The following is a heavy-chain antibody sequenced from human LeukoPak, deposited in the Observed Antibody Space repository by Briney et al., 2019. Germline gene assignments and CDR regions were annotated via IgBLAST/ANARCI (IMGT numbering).Heavy chain of an antibody. CDR2: IWYDGSNK. V-gene: IGHV3-33*01. Sequence: GGSLRLSCAASGFTFSSYGMHWVRQAPGKGLEWVAVIWYDGSNKYYADSVKGRFTISRDNSKNTLYLQMNSLRAEDTAVYYCARDAVHDSSGYWSRTADAFDIWGQGTMVTVSS. CDR3: ARDAVHDSSGYWSRTADAFDI. J-gene: IGHJ3*02. D-gene: IGHD3-22*01. CDR1: GFTFSSYG.